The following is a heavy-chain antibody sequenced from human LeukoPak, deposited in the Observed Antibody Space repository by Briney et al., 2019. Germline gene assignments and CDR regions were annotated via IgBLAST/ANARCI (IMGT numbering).Heavy chain of an antibody. J-gene: IGHJ2*01. Sequence: SETLSLTCTVSGGSISSYYWSWIRQPAGKGLEWIGRIYTSGSTNYNPSLKSRVTISVDTSKNQFSLKLSSVTAADTAVYYCASYIAARAYWYFGLWGRGTLVTVSS. CDR2: IYTSGST. CDR3: ASYIAARAYWYFGL. V-gene: IGHV4-4*07. D-gene: IGHD6-6*01. CDR1: GGSISSYY.